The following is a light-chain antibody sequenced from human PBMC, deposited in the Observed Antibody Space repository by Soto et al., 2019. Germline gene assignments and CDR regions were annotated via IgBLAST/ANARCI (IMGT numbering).Light chain of an antibody. CDR2: DVN. CDR3: TSWTTSTTMI. V-gene: IGLV2-14*03. Sequence: QSALTQPASVSGSPGQSITISRTGTRSDIGAYNFVSWYQQHPGEVPKLILYDVNVRPSGVSNRFSGSKSGNTASLTVSGLQAEDEADYYCTSWTTSTTMIFGGGTKLTVL. J-gene: IGLJ2*01. CDR1: RSDIGAYNF.